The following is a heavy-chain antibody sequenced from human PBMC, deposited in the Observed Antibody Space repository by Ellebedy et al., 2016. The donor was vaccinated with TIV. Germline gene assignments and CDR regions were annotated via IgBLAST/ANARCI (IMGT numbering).Heavy chain of an antibody. J-gene: IGHJ5*01. CDR1: GFTFSRDA. Sequence: PGGSLRLSCAASGFTFSRDAMTWVRQAPGKGLEWISAIRGSGGSTYYADSVKGRFTISRDNSKNTLYIQMNSLKAEDTAVYYFATPASAVAGDWFDSWGQGTLVTVSS. V-gene: IGHV3-23*01. CDR3: ATPASAVAGDWFDS. CDR2: IRGSGGST. D-gene: IGHD6-19*01.